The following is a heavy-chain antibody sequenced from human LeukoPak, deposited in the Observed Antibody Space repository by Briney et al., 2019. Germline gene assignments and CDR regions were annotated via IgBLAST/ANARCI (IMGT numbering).Heavy chain of an antibody. CDR1: GFTFSSYA. J-gene: IGHJ4*02. Sequence: PGGSLRLSFAASGFTFSSYAMHWVRQAPGKGQEGVAVISYDGSNKYYADSVKGRFTISRDNSKNTLYLQMNSLRAEDTAVYYCAKDTGQWLVSWQDYWGQGTLVTVSS. D-gene: IGHD6-19*01. CDR2: ISYDGSNK. V-gene: IGHV3-30*01. CDR3: AKDTGQWLVSWQDY.